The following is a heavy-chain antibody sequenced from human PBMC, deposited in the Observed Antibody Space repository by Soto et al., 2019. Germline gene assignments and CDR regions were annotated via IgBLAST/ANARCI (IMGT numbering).Heavy chain of an antibody. Sequence: ASVKVSCKASGYTFTSYDINWVRQATGQRLEWMGWINAGNGNTKYSQKFQGRVTITRDTSASTAYMELSSLRSEDTAVYYCARFIAARKYFDYWGQGTLVTVSS. CDR3: ARFIAARKYFDY. V-gene: IGHV1-3*01. D-gene: IGHD6-6*01. CDR2: INAGNGNT. CDR1: GYTFTSYD. J-gene: IGHJ4*02.